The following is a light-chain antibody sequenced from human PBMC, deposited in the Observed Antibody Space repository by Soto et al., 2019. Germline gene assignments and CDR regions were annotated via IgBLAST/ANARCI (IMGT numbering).Light chain of an antibody. V-gene: IGKV3-20*01. J-gene: IGKJ5*01. Sequence: EIVLTQSPGTLSLSPGERATLSCRASQRVSSNYLAWYQQKPGQAPRLLIYGASSRATGIPDRFSGSGSGTDFTLIINRLGPEDFAVYFCQQYASSPVTFGQGTRLEIK. CDR1: QRVSSNY. CDR3: QQYASSPVT. CDR2: GAS.